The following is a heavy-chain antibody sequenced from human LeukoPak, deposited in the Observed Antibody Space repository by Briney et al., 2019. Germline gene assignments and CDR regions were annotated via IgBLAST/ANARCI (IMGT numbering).Heavy chain of an antibody. CDR2: ISPGVGMT. J-gene: IGHJ4*02. D-gene: IGHD6-19*01. CDR1: GFIFSDYH. Sequence: PGGSLRLSWAASGFIFSDYHMSWIGQAPGKGLEGLSYISPGVGMTYFADSVKGRFTISRDNARNSLSLQMNSLTAEDTAVYYCAGGRDIAVAGPGGYFDYWGQGTLVTVSS. CDR3: AGGRDIAVAGPGGYFDY. V-gene: IGHV3-11*01.